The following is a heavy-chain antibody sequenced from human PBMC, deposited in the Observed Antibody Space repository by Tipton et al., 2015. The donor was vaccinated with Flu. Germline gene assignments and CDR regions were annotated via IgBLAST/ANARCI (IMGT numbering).Heavy chain of an antibody. V-gene: IGHV3-33*08. CDR3: ARDHSTIVVVPAGYYMDV. D-gene: IGHD2-2*01. J-gene: IGHJ6*03. CDR2: IWYDGSNK. Sequence: SLRLSCAASGFTFSSYGMHWVRQAPGKGLEWVAVIWYDGSNKYYADSVKGRFTISRDNSKNTLYLQMNSLRAEDTAVYYCARDHSTIVVVPAGYYMDVWGKGTTVTVSS. CDR1: GFTFSSYG.